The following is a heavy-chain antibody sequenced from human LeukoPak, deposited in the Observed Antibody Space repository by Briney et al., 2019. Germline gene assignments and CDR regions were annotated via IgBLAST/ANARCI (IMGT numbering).Heavy chain of an antibody. CDR2: INHSGST. Sequence: SETLSLTCAVYGGSFSGYYWSWSRQPPGKGLEWIGEINHSGSTNYNPSLKSRVTISVDTSKNQFSLKPSSVTAADTAVYYCATTYGDYPYNWFDPWGQGTLVTVSS. CDR1: GGSFSGYY. CDR3: ATTYGDYPYNWFDP. J-gene: IGHJ5*02. V-gene: IGHV4-34*01. D-gene: IGHD4-17*01.